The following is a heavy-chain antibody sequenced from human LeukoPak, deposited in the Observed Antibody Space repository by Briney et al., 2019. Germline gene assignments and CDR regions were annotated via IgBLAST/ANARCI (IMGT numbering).Heavy chain of an antibody. J-gene: IGHJ4*02. CDR2: ISSSGGTI. D-gene: IGHD3-22*01. CDR1: GFTFSNYY. CDR3: ARPITMIGVVQPDY. V-gene: IGHV3-11*04. Sequence: GGSLRLSCAASGFTFSNYYMSWIRQAPGKGLEWVSYISSSGGTIFYADSVKGRSTISRDNAKNSLYLQMNSLGAEDTAVYYCARPITMIGVVQPDYWGQGTLVTVSS.